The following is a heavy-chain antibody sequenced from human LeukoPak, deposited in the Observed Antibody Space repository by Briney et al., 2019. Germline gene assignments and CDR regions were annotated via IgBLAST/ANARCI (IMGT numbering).Heavy chain of an antibody. CDR3: AIAYYYDCSGYYKYDY. J-gene: IGHJ4*02. V-gene: IGHV1-46*01. CDR1: GYTFTSYY. D-gene: IGHD3-22*01. CDR2: INPSGGST. Sequence: ASVKVSCKASGYTFTSYYMHWVRQAPGQGLEWMGIINPSGGSTSYAQKFQGRVTMTRDMSTSTVYMELSSLRSEDTAVYYCAIAYYYDCSGYYKYDYWGQGTLVTVSS.